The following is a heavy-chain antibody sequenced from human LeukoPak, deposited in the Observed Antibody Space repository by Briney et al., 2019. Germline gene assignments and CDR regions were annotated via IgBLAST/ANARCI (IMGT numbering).Heavy chain of an antibody. V-gene: IGHV3-21*01. CDR2: ISSSSSYI. CDR1: GFTFSSYS. D-gene: IGHD1-26*01. Sequence: GGSLRLSCAASGFTFSSYSMNWVRQAPGKGLEWVSSISSSSSYIYYEDSVKGRFTISRDNAKNSLYLQMNSLRVEDTAVYYCASIERFIVGAQGGVDYWGQGTLVTVSS. CDR3: ASIERFIVGAQGGVDY. J-gene: IGHJ4*02.